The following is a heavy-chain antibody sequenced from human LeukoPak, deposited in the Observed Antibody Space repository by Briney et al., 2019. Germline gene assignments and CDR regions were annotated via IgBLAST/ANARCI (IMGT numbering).Heavy chain of an antibody. CDR1: GFTVSSNY. CDR2: IYSGGST. Sequence: PGGSLRLSCAASGFTVSSNYMSWVRQAPGKGLEWVSVIYSGGSTYYADSVKGRFTISRDNSKNTLYLQMNSLRAEDTAVYYCARGGGYSGYDRRELIRKYYFDYWGQGTLVTVSS. D-gene: IGHD5-12*01. V-gene: IGHV3-66*01. J-gene: IGHJ4*02. CDR3: ARGGGYSGYDRRELIRKYYFDY.